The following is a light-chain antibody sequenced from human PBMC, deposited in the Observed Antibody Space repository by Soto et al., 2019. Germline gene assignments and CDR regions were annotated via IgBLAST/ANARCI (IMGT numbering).Light chain of an antibody. CDR1: QSVSSN. CDR2: RAS. Sequence: EIVMTQSPATLSLSPGERATLSCRASQSVSSNLAWYQQRPGQAPRLHIYRASTRATGIPARFSGSGSGTDFTLTISSLQSEDFAVYYCQQYNNWPPLTFGGGTKVEIK. J-gene: IGKJ4*01. CDR3: QQYNNWPPLT. V-gene: IGKV3-15*01.